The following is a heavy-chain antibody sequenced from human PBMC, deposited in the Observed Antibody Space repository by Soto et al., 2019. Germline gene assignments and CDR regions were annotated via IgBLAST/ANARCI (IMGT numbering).Heavy chain of an antibody. CDR3: ARGRDGDY. V-gene: IGHV1-18*01. D-gene: IGHD6-6*01. CDR2: ISAHNGNT. CDR1: GYTFTSYG. Sequence: QVHLVQSGAEVKKPGASVKVSCKASGYTFTSYGITWVRQAPGQGLECMGWISAHNGNTDYAQKLQGRVIVTRDTSTSTAYMERRSLISDDTAVYYCARGRDGDYWGQGDLVTVSS. J-gene: IGHJ4*02.